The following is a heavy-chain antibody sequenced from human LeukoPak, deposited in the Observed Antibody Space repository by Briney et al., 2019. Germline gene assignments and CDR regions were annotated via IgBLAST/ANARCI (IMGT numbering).Heavy chain of an antibody. Sequence: SVKVSCKASGYTFTSYGISWVRQAPGQGLEWMGRIIPIFGTANYAQKFQGRVTITTDEPTSTAYMELSSLRSEDTAVYYCGAGTGTTDNYWGQGTLVTVSS. CDR2: IIPIFGTA. CDR1: GYTFTSYG. D-gene: IGHD1-1*01. CDR3: GAGTGTTDNY. J-gene: IGHJ4*02. V-gene: IGHV1-69*05.